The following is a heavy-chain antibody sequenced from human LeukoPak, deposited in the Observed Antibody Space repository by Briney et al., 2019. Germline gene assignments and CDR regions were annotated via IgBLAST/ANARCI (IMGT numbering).Heavy chain of an antibody. J-gene: IGHJ4*02. V-gene: IGHV3-66*01. D-gene: IGHD6-13*01. CDR1: GFSISGTY. CDR2: IYGGGSS. CDR3: ARATRDSSSWLDY. Sequence: SGGSLTLSCEAAGFSISGTYMSWVRQTPGRGLEWVSVIYGGGSSYSADSVRGRFIISRDDSKNTVSLQMNNLRAEDTAVYYCARATRDSSSWLDYWGQGTLVTVSS.